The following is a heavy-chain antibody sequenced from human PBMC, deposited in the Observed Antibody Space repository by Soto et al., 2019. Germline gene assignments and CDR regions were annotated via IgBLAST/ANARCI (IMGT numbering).Heavy chain of an antibody. J-gene: IGHJ3*02. D-gene: IGHD2-15*01. V-gene: IGHV1-58*01. CDR1: GFTFSNCA. CDR2: LIVGNGRT. CDR3: AAELYSGGRCCWFDI. Sequence: ASVKVSWKDSGFTFSNCAVQWVRPARGQRLEWIGWLIVGNGRTNFAQELQGRLTITRDMSTNTAYMELSGRRSEDTAFYYCAAELYSGGRCCWFDIWGQGTMVTVSS.